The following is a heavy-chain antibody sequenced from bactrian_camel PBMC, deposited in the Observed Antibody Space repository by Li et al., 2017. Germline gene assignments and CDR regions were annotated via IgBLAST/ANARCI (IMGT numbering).Heavy chain of an antibody. CDR2: IFSAGGST. J-gene: IGHJ4*01. CDR3: AAEFGAADSGGERKRRKRSPGGACYRPNEYNY. D-gene: IGHD7*01. V-gene: IGHV3S1*01. CDR1: GYKDNSWSGSG. Sequence: QVQMVESGGGSVQTGGSLRISCVSSGYKDNSWSGSGLSRYRQFPGKEREAVASIFSAGGSTYYADSVKGRFAISQDNTKDTVYLQMNNLKPIDTGIYYCAAEFGAADSGGERKRRKRSPGGACYRPNEYNYWGQGTQVTVS.